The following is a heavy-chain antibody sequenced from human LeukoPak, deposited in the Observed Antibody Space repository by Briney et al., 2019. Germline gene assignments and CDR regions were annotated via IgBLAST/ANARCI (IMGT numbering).Heavy chain of an antibody. J-gene: IGHJ4*02. CDR3: ARNGGSGTYYDGSFDY. CDR1: GGSISSYY. D-gene: IGHD1-26*01. CDR2: IYTSGST. V-gene: IGHV4-4*07. Sequence: SETLSLTCTVSGGSISSYYWRWIRQSAGKGLEWIGRIYTSGSTNYNPSLKSRVTMSVDTSKNQFSLKLSSVTAADTAVYYCARNGGSGTYYDGSFDYWGQGTLVTVSS.